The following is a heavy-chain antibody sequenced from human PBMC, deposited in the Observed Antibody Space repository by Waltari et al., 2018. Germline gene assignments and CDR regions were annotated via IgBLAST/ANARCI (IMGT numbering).Heavy chain of an antibody. CDR1: GFPFSSYW. CDR2: INQDGSEK. Sequence: EVQLVESGGGLVQPGGSLSLSCAACGFPFSSYWMIWVGQAPGQGLEWVAHINQDGSEKSYVASVKGRFTISRDNAKQSLYLQMNSLRPDDTAIYYCARLRGANDWGQGTLVTVSS. CDR3: ARLRGAND. D-gene: IGHD3-10*01. V-gene: IGHV3-7*01. J-gene: IGHJ4*02.